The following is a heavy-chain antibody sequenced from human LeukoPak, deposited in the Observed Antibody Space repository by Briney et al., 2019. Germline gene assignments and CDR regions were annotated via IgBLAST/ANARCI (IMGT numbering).Heavy chain of an antibody. CDR3: ARGAYGDPTSFDY. Sequence: PSETLSLTCTVSGGSVSSGSYYWSWIRQPPGKGLEWIGYIYDSGSTNYNPSLKSRVTISVDTSKNQFSLKLSSVTAADTAVYYCARGAYGDPTSFDYWGQGTLVTVSS. D-gene: IGHD4-17*01. CDR1: GGSVSSGSYY. CDR2: IYDSGST. V-gene: IGHV4-61*01. J-gene: IGHJ4*02.